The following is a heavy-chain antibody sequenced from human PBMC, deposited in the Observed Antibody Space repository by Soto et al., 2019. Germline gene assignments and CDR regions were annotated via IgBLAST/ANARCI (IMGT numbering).Heavy chain of an antibody. CDR2: IKSKTDGGTT. D-gene: IGHD2-15*01. CDR3: TTGAYCSGGSCYSSAGYFDL. V-gene: IGHV3-15*07. J-gene: IGHJ2*01. CDR1: GFTFSNAW. Sequence: EVQLVESGGGLVKPGGSLRLSCAASGFTFSNAWMNWVRQAPGKGLEWVGRIKSKTDGGTTDYAAPVKGRFTISRDDSKNTLYMQMNSLKTEDTAVYYCTTGAYCSGGSCYSSAGYFDLWGRGTLVTGSS.